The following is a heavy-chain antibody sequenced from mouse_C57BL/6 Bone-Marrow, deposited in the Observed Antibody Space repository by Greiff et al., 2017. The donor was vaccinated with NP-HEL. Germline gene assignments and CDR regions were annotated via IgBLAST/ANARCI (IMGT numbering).Heavy chain of an antibody. J-gene: IGHJ1*03. V-gene: IGHV1-81*01. CDR1: GYTFTSYG. D-gene: IGHD1-1*01. Sequence: QVQLKESGAELARPGASVKLSCKASGYTFTSYGISWVKQRTGQGLEWIGEIYPRSGNTYYNEKFKGKAILTADKSSSTAYMELRSLTSEDSAVYFCARMGPLYYGSTYWYFGVWGTGTTVTVSS. CDR2: IYPRSGNT. CDR3: ARMGPLYYGSTYWYFGV.